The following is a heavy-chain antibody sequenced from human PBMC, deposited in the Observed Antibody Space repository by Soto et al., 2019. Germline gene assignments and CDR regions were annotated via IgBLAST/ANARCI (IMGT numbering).Heavy chain of an antibody. CDR2: ISSSSSYI. CDR1: GFTFSSYS. D-gene: IGHD2-21*02. V-gene: IGHV3-21*01. Sequence: EVQLVESGGGLVKPGGSLRLSCAASGFTFSSYSMNWVRQAPGKGLEWVSSISSSSSYIYYADSVKGRFTISRDNAKNSLYLQMNSLRADDTAVYYCARGHSYCGGDCPDYWGQGTLVTVSS. J-gene: IGHJ4*02. CDR3: ARGHSYCGGDCPDY.